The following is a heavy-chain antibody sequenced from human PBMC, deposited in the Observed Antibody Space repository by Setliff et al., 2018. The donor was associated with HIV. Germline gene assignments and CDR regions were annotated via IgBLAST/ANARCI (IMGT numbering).Heavy chain of an antibody. CDR2: IYYSGST. CDR3: ARGYYNFWSGYPPLDY. Sequence: PSETLSLTCSIFYGSINNHYWTWIRQPPGKGLEWIGYIYYSGSTNYNPSLKSRVTISVDTSKNQFSLKLSSVTAADTAVYYCARGYYNFWSGYPPLDYWGQGTLVTVSS. J-gene: IGHJ4*02. CDR1: YGSINNHY. V-gene: IGHV4-59*11. D-gene: IGHD3-3*01.